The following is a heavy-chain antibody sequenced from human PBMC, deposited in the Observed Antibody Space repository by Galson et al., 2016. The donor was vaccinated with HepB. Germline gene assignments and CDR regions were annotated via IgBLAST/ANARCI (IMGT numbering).Heavy chain of an antibody. Sequence: SLRLSCAAFTFTFSTDAMHWVRQAPGKGLEWVAVISYDGRKKYYADSVKGRFTISRDNSENTLHLQMYSLRAEDTAVYYCASESSGWYFDPWGQGTLVTVSS. V-gene: IGHV3-30*04. CDR3: ASESSGWYFDP. CDR2: ISYDGRKK. D-gene: IGHD6-13*01. J-gene: IGHJ5*02. CDR1: TFTFSTDA.